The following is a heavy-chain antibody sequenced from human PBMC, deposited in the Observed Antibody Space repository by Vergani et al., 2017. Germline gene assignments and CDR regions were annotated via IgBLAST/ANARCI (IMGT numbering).Heavy chain of an antibody. CDR2: IYYSGST. CDR3: ARRDVHYYDSSGYYYSWFDP. J-gene: IGHJ5*02. D-gene: IGHD3-22*01. CDR1: GGSISSGGYY. V-gene: IGHV4-31*03. Sequence: QVQLQESGPGLVKPSQTLSLTCTVSGGSISSGGYYWSWIRQHPGKGLEWIGYIYYSGSTYYNPSLKSRVTISVDTSKNQFSLKLSSVTAADTAVYYCARRDVHYYDSSGYYYSWFDPWGQGTLVTVSS.